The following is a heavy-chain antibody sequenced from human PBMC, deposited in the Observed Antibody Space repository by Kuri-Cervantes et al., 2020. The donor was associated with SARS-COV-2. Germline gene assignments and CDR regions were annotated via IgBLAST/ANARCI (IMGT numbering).Heavy chain of an antibody. CDR3: AKQIPPPIAAGYSFDY. D-gene: IGHD6-13*01. V-gene: IGHV3-9*01. Sequence: GGSLRLSCAASGFTFDDYAMHWVRQAPGKGLEWVSGISWNSGSIGYADSVKGRFTISRDNAKNSLYLQMNSLRAEDTAVHYCAKQIPPPIAAGYSFDYWGQGTLVTVSS. J-gene: IGHJ4*02. CDR2: ISWNSGSI. CDR1: GFTFDDYA.